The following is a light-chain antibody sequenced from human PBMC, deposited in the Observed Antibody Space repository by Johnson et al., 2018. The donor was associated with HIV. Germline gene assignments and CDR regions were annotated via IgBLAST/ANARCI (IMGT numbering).Light chain of an antibody. J-gene: IGLJ1*01. V-gene: IGLV1-51*01. Sequence: QSVLTQPPSVSAAPGQKVTISCSGSSSNIGKNYVSWYQQLQGTAPKLLIYDNNKRPSGIPDRFSGSKSGTSATLGITGLQTGDEADYYCGTWDSSLSRILGTGTKVTVL. CDR3: GTWDSSLSRI. CDR2: DNN. CDR1: SSNIGKNY.